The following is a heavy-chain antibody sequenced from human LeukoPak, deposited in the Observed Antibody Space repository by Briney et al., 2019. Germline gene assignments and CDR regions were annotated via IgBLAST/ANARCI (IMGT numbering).Heavy chain of an antibody. D-gene: IGHD5-12*01. J-gene: IGHJ4*02. CDR2: INGDGSSR. Sequence: PGGSLRLSCGASGFTFNRDWMHWVRQAPGKGLVWASRINGDGSSRSYADSVKGRFTISRDNAKNTLYLQMSGLRAEDTAVYYCVTEYRNSAYDWGQGTLVTVSS. CDR3: VTEYRNSAYD. V-gene: IGHV3-74*01. CDR1: GFTFNRDW.